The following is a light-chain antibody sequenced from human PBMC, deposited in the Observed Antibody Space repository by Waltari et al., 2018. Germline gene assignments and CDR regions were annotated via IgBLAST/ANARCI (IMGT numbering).Light chain of an antibody. Sequence: EIALTQSPGTLSLPPGERATLSCRASQSVGKYLAWYQQRPGQAPRLLIYDASSRATCLPDSFTGSGFGTAFSLSISRLEPEDFAVYYCQKYVNLPATFGQGTKVEIK. CDR1: QSVGKY. V-gene: IGKV3-20*01. J-gene: IGKJ1*01. CDR3: QKYVNLPAT. CDR2: DAS.